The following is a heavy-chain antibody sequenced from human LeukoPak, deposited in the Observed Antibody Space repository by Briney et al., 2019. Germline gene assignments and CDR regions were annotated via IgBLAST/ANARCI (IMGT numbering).Heavy chain of an antibody. Sequence: GESLRLSCAASGFTFSNYGMSWVRQAPGKGLEWVSVIRGSGGGTYYADSVKGRFTISRDNSKNTVYLQMNSLRAEDTVVYYCVRARMPHCGTDCLESWGQGTLVTVSS. CDR3: VRARMPHCGTDCLES. V-gene: IGHV3-23*01. CDR2: IRGSGGGT. D-gene: IGHD2-21*02. J-gene: IGHJ4*02. CDR1: GFTFSNYG.